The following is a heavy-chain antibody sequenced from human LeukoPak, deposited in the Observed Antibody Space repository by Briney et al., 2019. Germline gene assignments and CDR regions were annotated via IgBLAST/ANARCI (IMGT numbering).Heavy chain of an antibody. CDR3: ARARRCGLNDDYGGCFDS. CDR1: GFIVSGNF. J-gene: IGHJ4*02. V-gene: IGHV3-53*01. Sequence: GGSLRLSCAPSGFIVSGNFMGWVRQAPGKGLEWVSIVYVGGNTYYADSVKGRFTISRDNSNNALYLQMNSLRAEDTAVYYCARARRCGLNDDYGGCFDSWGQGTLVTVSS. D-gene: IGHD4-23*01. CDR2: VYVGGNT.